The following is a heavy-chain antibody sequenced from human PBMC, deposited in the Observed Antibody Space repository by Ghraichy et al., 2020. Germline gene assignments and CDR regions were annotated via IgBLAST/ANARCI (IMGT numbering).Heavy chain of an antibody. D-gene: IGHD3-10*01. CDR1: GGSFSGYY. CDR2: INHSGST. Sequence: SETLSLTCAVYGGSFSGYYWSWIRQPPGKGLEWIGEINHSGSTNYNPSLKSRVTISVDTSKNQFSLKLSSVTPADTAVYYCARASGSGIFDYWGQGTLVTVSS. CDR3: ARASGSGIFDY. J-gene: IGHJ4*02. V-gene: IGHV4-34*01.